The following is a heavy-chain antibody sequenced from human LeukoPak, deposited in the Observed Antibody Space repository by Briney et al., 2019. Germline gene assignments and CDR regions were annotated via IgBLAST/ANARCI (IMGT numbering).Heavy chain of an antibody. CDR1: GFTFSSYS. D-gene: IGHD1-14*01. J-gene: IGHJ5*02. V-gene: IGHV3-21*01. CDR2: LSSSSSYI. Sequence: GGSLRLSCAGSGFTFSSYSMNWVRKAPGQGLEWVSSLSSSSSYIYYADSMKGRFTISRDNAKNSLYLQMNSLRAEDTAVYYCASSEILYNPWGQGTLVTVSS. CDR3: ASSEILYNP.